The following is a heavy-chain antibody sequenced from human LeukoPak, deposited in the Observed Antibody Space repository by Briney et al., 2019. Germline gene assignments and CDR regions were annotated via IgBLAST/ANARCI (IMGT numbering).Heavy chain of an antibody. J-gene: IGHJ3*02. CDR1: GYTFTTYA. Sequence: ASVKVSCKASGYTFTTYAMNWVRQAPGQGLEWMGWINTDTGNPTYAQGFTGRFVFSLDTSVSTTYPQISSLKAEDTAVYYCARDAGRHYYDRRAVDAFDIWGQGTMVTVSS. CDR2: INTDTGNP. D-gene: IGHD3-22*01. CDR3: ARDAGRHYYDRRAVDAFDI. V-gene: IGHV7-4-1*02.